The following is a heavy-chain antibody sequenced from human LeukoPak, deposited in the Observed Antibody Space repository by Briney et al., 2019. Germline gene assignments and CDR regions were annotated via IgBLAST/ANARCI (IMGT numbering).Heavy chain of an antibody. D-gene: IGHD4-17*01. CDR1: GFTFGSYS. Sequence: PGGTLRLSCVASGFTFGSYSMNWVRQAPGKGLEWVSYISSSGSIMYYADSVKGRFTISRDNAKNSLFLRMDSLRDDDTAVYYCARDGGSHGAYPPHWGQGTVVTVS. V-gene: IGHV3-48*02. J-gene: IGHJ4*02. CDR2: ISSSGSIM. CDR3: ARDGGSHGAYPPH.